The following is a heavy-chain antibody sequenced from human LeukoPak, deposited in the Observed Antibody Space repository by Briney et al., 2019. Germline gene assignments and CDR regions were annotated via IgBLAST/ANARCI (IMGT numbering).Heavy chain of an antibody. CDR2: ISGSGGST. D-gene: IGHD6-19*01. Sequence: GGSLRLSCAASGFTFSSYAMSWVRQAPGKGLEWVSGISGSGGSTYYADSVKGRFTISRDNSKNTLYLQMNSLRAEDTAVYYCAKKSIAVAGPYYFDYWGQGTLVTVSS. V-gene: IGHV3-23*01. CDR1: GFTFSSYA. J-gene: IGHJ4*02. CDR3: AKKSIAVAGPYYFDY.